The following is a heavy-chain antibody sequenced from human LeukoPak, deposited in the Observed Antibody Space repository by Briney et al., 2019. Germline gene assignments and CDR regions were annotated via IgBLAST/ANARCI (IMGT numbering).Heavy chain of an antibody. CDR2: IKQDGSEK. J-gene: IGHJ4*02. CDR3: ARDGEWELLHYFDY. Sequence: PGGSLRLSCAASGFTFSSYWMSWVRQAPGKGLEWVANIKQDGSEKYYVDSVKGRFTISGDNAKNSLYLQMNSLRAEDTAVYYCARDGEWELLHYFDYWGQGTLVTVSS. V-gene: IGHV3-7*01. CDR1: GFTFSSYW. D-gene: IGHD1-26*01.